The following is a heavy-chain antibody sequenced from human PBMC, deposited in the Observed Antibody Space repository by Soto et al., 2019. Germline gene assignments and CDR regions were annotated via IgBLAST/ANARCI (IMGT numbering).Heavy chain of an antibody. V-gene: IGHV3-23*01. Sequence: LESGGDLVQPGGSLTLSGAASGFTFGNHAMNWVRQAPGKGLEWVSGISATGGRASYADSARGRFTISIDNSRGTLYLQMNFLIVDDSAIYYCATDQVATLHWYFTLWGRGTLVTVS. CDR3: ATDQVATLHWYFTL. J-gene: IGHJ2*01. D-gene: IGHD5-12*01. CDR2: ISATGGRA. CDR1: GFTFGNHA.